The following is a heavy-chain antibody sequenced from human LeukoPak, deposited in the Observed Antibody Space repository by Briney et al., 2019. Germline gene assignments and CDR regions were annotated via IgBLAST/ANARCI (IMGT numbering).Heavy chain of an antibody. V-gene: IGHV1-24*01. CDR1: GYTLTELS. CDR2: FDPEDGET. Sequence: ASVKVSCKVSGYTLTELSMHWVRQAPGKGLEWMGGFDPEDGETIYAQKFQGRVTMTEDTSTDTAYMELSSLRSEDTAVYYCATPERPYDILTGYYSADAFDIWGQGTMVTVSS. J-gene: IGHJ3*02. CDR3: ATPERPYDILTGYYSADAFDI. D-gene: IGHD3-9*01.